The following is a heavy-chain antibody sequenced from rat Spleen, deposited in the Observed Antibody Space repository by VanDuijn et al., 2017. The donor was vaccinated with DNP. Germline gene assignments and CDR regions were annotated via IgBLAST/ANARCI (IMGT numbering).Heavy chain of an antibody. CDR3: VREDKGVDA. CDR2: INKDSSTI. CDR1: GFNFNDYW. V-gene: IGHV4-2*01. J-gene: IGHJ4*01. Sequence: EVKLVESGGGLVQPGRSLKLSCAASGFNFNDYWMGWVRQAPGKGLEWIGEINKDSSTIQYAPSLKDKFTISRDNAQNILYLQMSQLGSEDTAIYFCVREDKGVDAWGQGASVTVSS. D-gene: IGHD2-2*01.